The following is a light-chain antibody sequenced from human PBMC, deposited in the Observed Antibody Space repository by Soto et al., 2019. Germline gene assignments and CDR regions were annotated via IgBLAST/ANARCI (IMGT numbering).Light chain of an antibody. CDR2: LGS. CDR3: MQALQTPPIT. CDR1: QSLLHSNGYTY. J-gene: IGKJ5*01. Sequence: DIVMTQSPLSLPVTPGEPASISCRSSQSLLHSNGYTYLDWYLQKPGQSPQLLIYLGSNRASGVPDRFSGSGSGTDFTLKISRVEAEDVGVSYCMQALQTPPITFGQGTRLEIK. V-gene: IGKV2-28*01.